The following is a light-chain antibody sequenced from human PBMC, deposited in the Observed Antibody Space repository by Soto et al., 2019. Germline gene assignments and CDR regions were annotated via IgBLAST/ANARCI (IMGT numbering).Light chain of an antibody. V-gene: IGLV2-11*01. CDR1: SSDVGGYNY. CDR3: CSYAGSYTP. CDR2: DVS. Sequence: QSAVTQPRSVSGSPGRSVTISCTGTSSDVGGYNYVSWYQQHPGKAPKLMIYDVSKRPSGVPDRFSGSKSGNTASLTISGLQAEDEADYYCCSYAGSYTPFGTGTKLTVL. J-gene: IGLJ1*01.